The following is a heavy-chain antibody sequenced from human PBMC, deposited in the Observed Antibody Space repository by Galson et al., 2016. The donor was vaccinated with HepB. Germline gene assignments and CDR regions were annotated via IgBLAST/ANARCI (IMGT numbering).Heavy chain of an antibody. CDR3: ARDRASWDGQHTCSFDY. Sequence: CAISGDSVSSIDAAWNWIRQSPSRGLEWLGRTYYRSKWYYDYAVSVKSRMTINPDTSKNQLSLQLNSVTPEDTAVYSCARDRASWDGQHTCSFDYWGRGTLVTVSS. D-gene: IGHD2-21*01. V-gene: IGHV6-1*01. J-gene: IGHJ4*02. CDR2: TYYRSKWYY. CDR1: GDSVSSIDAA.